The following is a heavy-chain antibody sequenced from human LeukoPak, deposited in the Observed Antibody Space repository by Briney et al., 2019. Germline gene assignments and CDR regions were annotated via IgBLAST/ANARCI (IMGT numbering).Heavy chain of an antibody. J-gene: IGHJ4*02. V-gene: IGHV4-39*01. CDR2: VYYSGST. CDR3: ACLTGTRPRGY. D-gene: IGHD1-1*01. CDR1: GGSIDKSTYY. Sequence: SGTLSLTCSVSGGSIDKSTYYWGWIRQPPGEALEWIGSVYYSGSTYYNSSLQSRVTMSVDTSSNQFSLRLYSVTAADTAVYYCACLTGTRPRGYWGQGTRVIVS.